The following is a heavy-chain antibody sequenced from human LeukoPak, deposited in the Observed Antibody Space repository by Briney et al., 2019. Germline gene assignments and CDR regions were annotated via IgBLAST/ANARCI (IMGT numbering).Heavy chain of an antibody. CDR2: INVGNGDT. D-gene: IGHD3-10*01. CDR1: GYTFTNYV. J-gene: IGHJ6*02. CDR3: ARPGSGSYQLLYYYGMDV. Sequence: ASVKVSCKASGYTFTNYVMHWVRRAPGQRPEWMGWINVGNGDTKYSQKFQGRVTIARDTSASTAYMELSSLRSEDTAVYYCARPGSGSYQLLYYYGMDVWGQGTTVTVSS. V-gene: IGHV1-3*01.